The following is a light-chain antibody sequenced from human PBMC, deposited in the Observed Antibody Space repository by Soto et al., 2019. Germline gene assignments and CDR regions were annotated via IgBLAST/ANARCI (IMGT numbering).Light chain of an antibody. V-gene: IGKV1-5*03. CDR1: ESIRAW. J-gene: IGKJ2*01. CDR2: KAS. CDR3: HQYNSYSYT. Sequence: DIPMTQSPSSLSASLGDRVTITCRASESIRAWLAWYQQKPGKAPKLLIYKASTLHSGVPSRFSGSGSGTEFTLTISTLQPDDFATYYCHQYNSYSYTFGQGTKLEVK.